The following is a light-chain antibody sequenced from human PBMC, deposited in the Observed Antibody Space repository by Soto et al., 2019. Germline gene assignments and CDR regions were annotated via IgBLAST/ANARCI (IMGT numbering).Light chain of an antibody. J-gene: IGLJ2*01. CDR1: SGDVGSYNL. Sequence: QSALTQPASVSASPGQSITTSCTGTSGDVGSYNLVSWYQQHPGKAPKLMIYEGSKRPSGVSNRFSGSKSGNTASLTISGLQAEDEADYYCCSYAGSSTVVFGGGTKLTVL. CDR3: CSYAGSSTVV. V-gene: IGLV2-23*01. CDR2: EGS.